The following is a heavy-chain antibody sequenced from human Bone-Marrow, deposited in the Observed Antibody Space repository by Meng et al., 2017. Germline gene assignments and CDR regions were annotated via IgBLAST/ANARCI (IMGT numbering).Heavy chain of an antibody. D-gene: IGHD1-26*01. CDR2: ISGSGRDI. J-gene: IGHJ6*02. Sequence: LSLTCAASGFTFSSYEMHWVRQAPGKGLEWVSYISGSGRDIYYADSVKGRFTISRDNAKNSLYLQMNSLRVEDTAVYYCARESVRSGSYAYYYGMDVWGQGTTVTVSS. V-gene: IGHV3-48*03. CDR1: GFTFSSYE. CDR3: ARESVRSGSYAYYYGMDV.